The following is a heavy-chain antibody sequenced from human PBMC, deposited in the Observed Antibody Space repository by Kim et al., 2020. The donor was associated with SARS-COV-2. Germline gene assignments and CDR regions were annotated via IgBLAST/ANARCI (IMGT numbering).Heavy chain of an antibody. D-gene: IGHD5-12*01. CDR3: ARDQIGTPMATIRPPPDY. J-gene: IGHJ4*02. CDR2: INAGNGNT. Sequence: ASVKVSCKASGYTFTSYAMHWVRQAPGQRLEWMGWINAGNGNTKYSQKFQGRVTITRDTSASTAYMELSSLRSEDTAVYYCARDQIGTPMATIRPPPDYWGQGTLVTVSS. V-gene: IGHV1-3*01. CDR1: GYTFTSYA.